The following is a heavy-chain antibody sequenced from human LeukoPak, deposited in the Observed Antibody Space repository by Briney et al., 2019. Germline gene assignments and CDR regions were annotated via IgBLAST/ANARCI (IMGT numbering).Heavy chain of an antibody. CDR1: GYTFTSYY. J-gene: IGHJ5*02. Sequence: ASVKVSYKASGYTFTSYYMHWVRQAPGQGLEWMGIINPSGGSTSYAQKFQGRVTMTRDMSTSTVYMELSSLRSEDTAVYYCARESPPSRYYYDSSLFDPWGQGTLVTVSS. CDR2: INPSGGST. CDR3: ARESPPSRYYYDSSLFDP. D-gene: IGHD3-22*01. V-gene: IGHV1-46*01.